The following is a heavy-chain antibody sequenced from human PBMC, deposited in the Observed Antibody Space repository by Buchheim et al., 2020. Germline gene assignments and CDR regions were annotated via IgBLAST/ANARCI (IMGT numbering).Heavy chain of an antibody. J-gene: IGHJ6*02. D-gene: IGHD6-13*01. CDR2: IYYSGST. Sequence: QLQLQESGPGLVKPSETLSLTCTVSGGSISSSSYYWGWIRQPPGKGLEWIGSIYYSGSTYYNPSLKSRVTISVDTSKNQFSLKVNSVTAADTAVYYCAKASSAGNYYYGMDVWGQGTT. V-gene: IGHV4-39*07. CDR1: GGSISSSSYY. CDR3: AKASSAGNYYYGMDV.